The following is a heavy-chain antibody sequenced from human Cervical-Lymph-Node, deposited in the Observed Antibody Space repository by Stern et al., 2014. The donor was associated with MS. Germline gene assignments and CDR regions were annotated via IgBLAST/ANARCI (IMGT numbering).Heavy chain of an antibody. D-gene: IGHD2-2*01. CDR1: GGSFSAYS. V-gene: IGHV1-69*01. J-gene: IGHJ3*02. Sequence: VQLVQSGAEVKKPGSSVKVSCKASGGSFSAYSFTWVRQAPGQGLEWMGGIIPLFGTPNYAQKFQGSVTITADESTTTAYLELRSLRSDDTAVYYCVWRDCSTTSCYAVGTSDIWGQGTVVTVSS. CDR3: VWRDCSTTSCYAVGTSDI. CDR2: IIPLFGTP.